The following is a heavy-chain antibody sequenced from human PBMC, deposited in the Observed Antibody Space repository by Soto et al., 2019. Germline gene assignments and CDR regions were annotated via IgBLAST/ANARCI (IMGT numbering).Heavy chain of an antibody. CDR1: GDSFTSYY. V-gene: IGHV1-46*01. CDR2: INPSGGST. D-gene: IGHD6-13*01. CDR3: ARDLRAVYSSSWYHYRTLYGMDV. Sequence: GTSVKLSCEACGDSFTSYYMHWVRQAPKQGLEWMGIINPSGGSTSYAQKFQGRVTMTRDTSTSTVYMELSSLRSEDTAVYYCARDLRAVYSSSWYHYRTLYGMDVWGQGTTLTVSS. J-gene: IGHJ6*02.